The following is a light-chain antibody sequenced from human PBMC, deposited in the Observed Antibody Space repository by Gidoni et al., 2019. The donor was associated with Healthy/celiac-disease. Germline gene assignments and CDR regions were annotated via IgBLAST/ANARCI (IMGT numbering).Light chain of an antibody. CDR1: QSISSW. CDR3: QQYNSYSWT. CDR2: KAS. Sequence: DIQMTQSPSTLSASVGDRVTITCRASQSISSWLAWYQQKPGNAPKLLISKASSLESGVPSRFSGSGSGTEFTLTISSLQPDDFATYYCQQYNSYSWTFGQXTKVEIK. J-gene: IGKJ1*01. V-gene: IGKV1-5*03.